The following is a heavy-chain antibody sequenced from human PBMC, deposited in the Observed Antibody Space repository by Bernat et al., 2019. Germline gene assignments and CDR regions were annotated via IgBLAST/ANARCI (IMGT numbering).Heavy chain of an antibody. V-gene: IGHV3-49*04. CDR3: TRKITPPSFDYYYFWSGLEAYDAFDI. Sequence: EVQLVESGGGLVQPGRSLRLSCTASGFTFGDYAMSWVRQAPGKWLEWVGFIRSKAYGGTTEYAASVKGRFTISRDDSKRIAYLQMNSLKTEDTAVYYCTRKITPPSFDYYYFWSGLEAYDAFDIWGQGTMVTVSS. CDR2: IRSKAYGGTT. CDR1: GFTFGDYA. D-gene: IGHD3-3*01. J-gene: IGHJ3*02.